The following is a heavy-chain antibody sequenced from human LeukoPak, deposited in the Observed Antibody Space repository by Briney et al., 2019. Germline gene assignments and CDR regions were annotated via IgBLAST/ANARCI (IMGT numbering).Heavy chain of an antibody. Sequence: KPSETLSLXCAVSGYSISSGYYWGWIRQPPGKGLEWIGSIYHSGSPYYNPSLKSRVTISVDTSKNQLSLKLSSVTAADTAMYYCARPRTIGTAYDAFDIWGQGTMVTVSS. CDR1: GYSISSGYY. V-gene: IGHV4-38-2*01. D-gene: IGHD1-1*01. CDR2: IYHSGSP. J-gene: IGHJ3*02. CDR3: ARPRTIGTAYDAFDI.